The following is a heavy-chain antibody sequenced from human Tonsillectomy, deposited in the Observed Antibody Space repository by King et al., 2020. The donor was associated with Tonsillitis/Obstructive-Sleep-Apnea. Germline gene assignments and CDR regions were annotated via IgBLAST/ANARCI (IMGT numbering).Heavy chain of an antibody. CDR3: ARGVARGTAMVTVYDYYYGMDV. J-gene: IGHJ6*02. CDR2: INHSGST. V-gene: IGHV4-34*01. Sequence: VQLQQWGAGLLKPSETLSLTCAVYGGSFSGYYWSWIRQPPGKGLEWIGEINHSGSTNYNPSLKSRVTISVDTSKNQFSLKLSSVTAADTAVYYCARGVARGTAMVTVYDYYYGMDVWGQGTTVTVSS. D-gene: IGHD5-18*01. CDR1: GGSFSGYY.